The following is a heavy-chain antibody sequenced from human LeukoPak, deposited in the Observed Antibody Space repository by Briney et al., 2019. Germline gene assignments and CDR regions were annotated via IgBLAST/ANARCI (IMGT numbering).Heavy chain of an antibody. J-gene: IGHJ6*03. CDR2: IYTSGST. D-gene: IGHD5-24*01. CDR1: GGSISSGSYY. Sequence: PSETLSLTCTVSGGSISSGSYYWSWIRQPAGKGLEWIGRIYTSGSTNYNPSLKSRVTMSVDMSKNQFSLKLSSVTAADTAVYYCARTLEASIYYYYYMDVWGKGTTVTVSS. V-gene: IGHV4-61*02. CDR3: ARTLEASIYYYYYMDV.